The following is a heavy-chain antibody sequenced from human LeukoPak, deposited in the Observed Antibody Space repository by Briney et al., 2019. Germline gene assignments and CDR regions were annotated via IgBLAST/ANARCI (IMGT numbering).Heavy chain of an antibody. V-gene: IGHV3-21*01. CDR1: GFAFSDYS. CDR2: ITSSGYI. CDR3: ATNLKY. J-gene: IGHJ4*02. D-gene: IGHD2-8*01. Sequence: GGSLRLSCAASGFAFSDYSMNWVRQAPGKGLEWVSCITSSGYIYYADSVKGRFTISRDNAKNSLYLQMSSLRAEDTAVYYCATNLKYWGQGTLVTVSS.